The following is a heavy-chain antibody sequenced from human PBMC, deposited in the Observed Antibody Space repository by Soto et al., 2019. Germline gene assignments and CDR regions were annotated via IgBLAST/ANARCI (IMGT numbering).Heavy chain of an antibody. Sequence: QVQLRQWGAGLLKPSETLSPTCAVYGDSFSAYHWNWIRQPPGKGLEWIGDINQSGSTNNNPSLTSRVIISIDTSKNQLSLKLTSVTAADTAVYYCATKDMATMSGNSWGEGTLVTVSS. V-gene: IGHV4-34*01. CDR2: INQSGST. D-gene: IGHD3-10*01. CDR1: GDSFSAYH. J-gene: IGHJ4*02. CDR3: ATKDMATMSGNS.